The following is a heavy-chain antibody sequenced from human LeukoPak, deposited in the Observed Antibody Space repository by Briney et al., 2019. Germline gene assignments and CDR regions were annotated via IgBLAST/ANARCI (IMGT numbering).Heavy chain of an antibody. V-gene: IGHV3-30*18. Sequence: PGGSLRLSCAASGFTISSYGMHWVRQAPGKGLEWVAVISYDGSNKYYADSVKGRFTISRDNSKNTLYLQMNSLRAEDTAVYYCAKVEDSSGWVDYWGQGTLVTVSS. CDR1: GFTISSYG. CDR2: ISYDGSNK. D-gene: IGHD6-19*01. J-gene: IGHJ4*02. CDR3: AKVEDSSGWVDY.